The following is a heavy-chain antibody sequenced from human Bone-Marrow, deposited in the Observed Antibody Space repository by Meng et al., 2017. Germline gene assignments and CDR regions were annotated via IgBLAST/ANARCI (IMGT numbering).Heavy chain of an antibody. CDR1: GFPLGTSGVG. CDR2: IYWHDDK. D-gene: IGHD3-16*01. Sequence: SGPTLAKPTQTLTLTCPFSGFPLGTSGVGVGWIRQPPGKALEWLALIYWHDDKRYHPSLKSRLTITKDTSQNQVVLTLTNMDPVDTATYYCAHSRLGSYHTFDIWGQGTTVTVSS. V-gene: IGHV2-5*01. CDR3: AHSRLGSYHTFDI. J-gene: IGHJ3*02.